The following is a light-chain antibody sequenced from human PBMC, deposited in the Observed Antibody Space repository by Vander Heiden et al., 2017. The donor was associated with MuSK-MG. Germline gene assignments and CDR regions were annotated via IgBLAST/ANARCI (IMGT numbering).Light chain of an antibody. J-gene: IGKJ3*01. CDR3: QQENNGHPDLT. V-gene: IGKV3-15*01. CDR1: QSVSSN. Sequence: EIVMTQSPATLSVSPGERATLSCRASQSVSSNLAWYQQKPGQAPRLLIYGASTRATGITARFSGSGDGTEVTLTISSRQSEDFEVYYCQQENNGHPDLTFGHGTKVDIK. CDR2: GAS.